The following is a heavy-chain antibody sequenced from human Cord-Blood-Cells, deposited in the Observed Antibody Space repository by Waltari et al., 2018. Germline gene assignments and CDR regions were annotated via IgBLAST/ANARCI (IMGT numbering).Heavy chain of an antibody. CDR3: AKGSYYDFWSGYYNLNYYYYGMDV. J-gene: IGHJ6*02. V-gene: IGHV1-69*01. D-gene: IGHD3-3*01. Sequence: VQLMQSGAGVKTPGSAVKVSCKASAGTLSSYAISWVRPAPGTGLECMGGIIPIFGTANYAQKFQGRVTITADESTSTAYMELSSLRSEDTAVYYCAKGSYYDFWSGYYNLNYYYYGMDVWGQGTTVTVSS. CDR2: IIPIFGTA. CDR1: AGTLSSYA.